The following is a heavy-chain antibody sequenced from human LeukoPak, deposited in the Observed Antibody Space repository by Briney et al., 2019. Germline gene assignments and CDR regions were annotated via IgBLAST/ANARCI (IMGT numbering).Heavy chain of an antibody. CDR2: INHSGST. CDR3: ARREQQLLVWFDP. J-gene: IGHJ5*02. Sequence: PSETLSLTCAVYGGSFSGYYWSWIRQPPGKGLEWIGEINHSGSTNYDPSLKSRVTISVDTSKNQFSLKLSSVTAADTAVYYCARREQQLLVWFDPWGQGTLVTVSS. V-gene: IGHV4-34*01. CDR1: GGSFSGYY. D-gene: IGHD6-13*01.